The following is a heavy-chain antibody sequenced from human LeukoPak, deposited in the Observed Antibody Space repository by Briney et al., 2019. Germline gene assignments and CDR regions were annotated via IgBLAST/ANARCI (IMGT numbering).Heavy chain of an antibody. CDR1: GFTFSSYS. CDR3: ARLQVVGGIHTDY. CDR2: ISTTSTYI. Sequence: GGSLRLSCAASGFTFSSYSMAWVRQAPGKGLEWVSSISTTSTYISYGDSVKSRFAISRDNAKNSLYLQMNSLRVEDTAVYYCARLQVVGGIHTDYWGQGTLVSVSS. J-gene: IGHJ4*02. D-gene: IGHD1-26*01. V-gene: IGHV3-21*01.